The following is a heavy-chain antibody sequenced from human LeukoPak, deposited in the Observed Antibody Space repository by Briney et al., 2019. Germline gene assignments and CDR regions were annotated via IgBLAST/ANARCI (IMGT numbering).Heavy chain of an antibody. CDR1: GFTFSSYS. J-gene: IGHJ4*02. Sequence: SGGSLGLSCAASGFTFSSYSMNWVRQAPGKGLEWVSSISRGGDYTYSEDSVKGRFTISRDNAKDSLYLQLNSLRAEDTAVYYCARDLMAVAGTGFDYWGQGTLVTVSS. CDR2: ISRGGDYT. CDR3: ARDLMAVAGTGFDY. V-gene: IGHV3-21*01. D-gene: IGHD6-19*01.